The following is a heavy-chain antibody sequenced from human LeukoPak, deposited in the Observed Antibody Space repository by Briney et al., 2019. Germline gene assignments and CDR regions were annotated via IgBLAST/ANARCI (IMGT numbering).Heavy chain of an antibody. Sequence: GASVKVSCKASGYTFTDHYMHWIRQAPGQGLEWMGRINPNSGGTNFAQKFQGGVTMTRDMSISTAYVELDSLTSDDTAIYYCARGPVTPIQNWFDPWGQGTLVTVSP. CDR3: ARGPVTPIQNWFDP. CDR1: GYTFTDHY. D-gene: IGHD4-17*01. CDR2: INPNSGGT. J-gene: IGHJ5*02. V-gene: IGHV1-2*06.